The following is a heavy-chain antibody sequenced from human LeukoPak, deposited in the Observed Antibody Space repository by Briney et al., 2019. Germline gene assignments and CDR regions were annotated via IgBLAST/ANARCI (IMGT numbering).Heavy chain of an antibody. Sequence: PGGSLRLSCAASGFTFSSYWMSWVRQAPGKGLEWVAFIRYDGSNKYYADSVKGRFTISRDNSKNTLYLQMNSLRAEDTAVYYCAKAPGRGYSYGYDYWGQGTLVTVSS. CDR1: GFTFSSYW. CDR3: AKAPGRGYSYGYDY. J-gene: IGHJ4*02. CDR2: IRYDGSNK. D-gene: IGHD5-18*01. V-gene: IGHV3-30*02.